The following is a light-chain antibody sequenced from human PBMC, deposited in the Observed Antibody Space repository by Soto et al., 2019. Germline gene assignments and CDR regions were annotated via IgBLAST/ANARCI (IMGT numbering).Light chain of an antibody. CDR3: SSYTSSSPYV. CDR2: EVR. CDR1: SSDVGGYNY. J-gene: IGLJ1*01. V-gene: IGLV2-14*01. Sequence: QSVLTQPASVSGSPGQSITISCTGTSSDVGGYNYVSWYQQHPGKAPKLMIYEVRNRPSGVSHRFSGSKSANTASLTISGLQAEDEADCYCSSYTSSSPYVFGTGTKVTVL.